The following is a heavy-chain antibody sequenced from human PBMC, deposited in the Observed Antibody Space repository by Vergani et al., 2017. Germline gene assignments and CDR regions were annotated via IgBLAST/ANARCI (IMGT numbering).Heavy chain of an antibody. CDR2: IIPIFGTA. V-gene: IGHV1-69*06. J-gene: IGHJ4*02. CDR1: GGTFSSYA. D-gene: IGHD2-2*01. Sequence: QVQLVQSGAEVKKPGSSVKVSCKASGGTFSSYAISWVRQAPGQGLEWMGGIIPIFGTANYAQKFQGRVTITADKSTSTAYMELSSLRSEDTAVYYCARVMTEIVVVPAATFDYWGQGTLVTVSS. CDR3: ARVMTEIVVVPAATFDY.